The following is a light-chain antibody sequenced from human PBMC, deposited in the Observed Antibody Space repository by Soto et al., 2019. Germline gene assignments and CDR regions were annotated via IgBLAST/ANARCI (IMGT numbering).Light chain of an antibody. CDR1: QSVSSNY. CDR2: ATS. J-gene: IGKJ2*03. Sequence: EIVLTQSPGTLSLSLGERATLSCRASQSVSSNYLAWYQQKPGQAPRVLIYATSSRATGIPDRFSGSGSGTDFTLTISRLEPEDFAVYYCQQYGNSPRYSFGQGTRLEIK. V-gene: IGKV3-20*01. CDR3: QQYGNSPRYS.